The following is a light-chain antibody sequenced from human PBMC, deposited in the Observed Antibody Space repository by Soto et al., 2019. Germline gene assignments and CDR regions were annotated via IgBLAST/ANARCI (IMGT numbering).Light chain of an antibody. V-gene: IGKV1-5*03. Sequence: DIQMTQSPSTLSASVGDTVTITCRASQSISSWLAWYQQKPGKAPKVLIYKASSLESGVPSRFSGSGSGTEFTLTISSLQPDDSATYYCQQYQSLWTFGQGTKVEL. CDR3: QQYQSLWT. CDR1: QSISSW. CDR2: KAS. J-gene: IGKJ1*01.